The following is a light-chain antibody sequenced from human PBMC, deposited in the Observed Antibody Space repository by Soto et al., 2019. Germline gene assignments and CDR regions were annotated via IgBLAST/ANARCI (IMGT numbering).Light chain of an antibody. CDR3: QSFDSSLSVV. CDR1: SSNIGAGYD. CDR2: GNN. Sequence: QSVLTQPPSVSGAPGQRVTISCTGSSSNIGAGYDVHWFQKLPGTAPKPLIYGNNNRPSGVPDRFSGSKSGTSASLAITGLLAEDEADYYCQSFDSSLSVVFGGGTKLTVL. V-gene: IGLV1-40*01. J-gene: IGLJ3*02.